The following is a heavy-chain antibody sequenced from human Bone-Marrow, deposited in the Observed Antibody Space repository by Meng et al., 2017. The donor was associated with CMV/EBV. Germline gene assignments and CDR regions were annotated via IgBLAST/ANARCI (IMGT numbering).Heavy chain of an antibody. CDR2: ISAYNGNT. D-gene: IGHD2-2*01. Sequence: ASVKVSCKASGYTFNTYGISWVRQAPGQGLEWMGWISAYNGNTNYAQKIQDRLTMTTDTSASTAYMELTSLTSDDTAVYYCARDFTDIVVVPAAMGWFDPWGQGTLVTVSS. CDR3: ARDFTDIVVVPAAMGWFDP. V-gene: IGHV1-18*01. J-gene: IGHJ5*02. CDR1: GYTFNTYG.